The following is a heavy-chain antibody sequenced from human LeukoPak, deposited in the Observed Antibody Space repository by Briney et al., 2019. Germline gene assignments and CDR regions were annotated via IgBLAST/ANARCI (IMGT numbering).Heavy chain of an antibody. CDR3: ARGEIAAAGTWVY. Sequence: GGSLRLSCAASGFTFSSYAMHWVRQAPGKGLEYVSAISSNGGSTYYANSVKGRFAISRDNSKNTLYLQMGSLRAEDMAVYYCARGEIAAAGTWVYWGQGTLVTVSS. V-gene: IGHV3-64*01. D-gene: IGHD6-13*01. CDR2: ISSNGGST. CDR1: GFTFSSYA. J-gene: IGHJ4*02.